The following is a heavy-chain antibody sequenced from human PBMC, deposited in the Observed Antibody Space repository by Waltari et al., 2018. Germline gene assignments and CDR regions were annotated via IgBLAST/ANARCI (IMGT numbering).Heavy chain of an antibody. CDR3: ATGGWGFYLDN. J-gene: IGHJ4*02. Sequence: EVQLVESGGGLVKPGGSLRLSCAASGFTFSSYSMQWVRQAPGKGLEWISSISSTGTYTHYADSVKGRFTISRDNAKNSLYLQMNSLRAEDTGVYWCATGGWGFYLDNWGQGTLVTFSS. V-gene: IGHV3-21*01. D-gene: IGHD7-27*01. CDR1: GFTFSSYS. CDR2: ISSTGTYT.